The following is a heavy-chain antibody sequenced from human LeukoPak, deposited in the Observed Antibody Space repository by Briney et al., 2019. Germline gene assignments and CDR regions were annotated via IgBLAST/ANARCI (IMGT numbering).Heavy chain of an antibody. Sequence: GGSLRLSCAASGFTVSSNDMSWVRQAPGKGLEWVSLIYSGGSAYYADSVKGRFTISRDNSKNTLYLQMNSLRAEDTAVYYCARHRGTSTRDFEYWGQGTLVTVSS. J-gene: IGHJ4*02. CDR1: GFTVSSND. CDR3: ARHRGTSTRDFEY. D-gene: IGHD3-16*01. CDR2: IYSGGSA. V-gene: IGHV3-53*01.